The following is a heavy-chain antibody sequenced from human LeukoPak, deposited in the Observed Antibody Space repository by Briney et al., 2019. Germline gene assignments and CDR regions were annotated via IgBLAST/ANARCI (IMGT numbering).Heavy chain of an antibody. D-gene: IGHD2-2*02. J-gene: IGHJ4*02. Sequence: GGSLRLSCAASGFTFSSYSMNWVRQAPGKGLEWVSYISSSGSTIYYADSVKGRFTISRDNAKNSLYLQMNSLRAEDTAVYYCASAIPTYPFDYWGQGTLVTVSS. CDR3: ASAIPTYPFDY. CDR1: GFTFSSYS. CDR2: ISSSGSTI. V-gene: IGHV3-48*04.